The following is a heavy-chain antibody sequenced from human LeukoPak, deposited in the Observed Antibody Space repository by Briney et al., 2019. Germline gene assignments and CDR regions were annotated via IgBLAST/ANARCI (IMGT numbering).Heavy chain of an antibody. CDR3: AKDLGGYRNNYFDY. V-gene: IGHV3-23*01. CDR1: GYTFNSYA. D-gene: IGHD3-16*01. CDR2: ISGSGGGT. J-gene: IGHJ4*02. Sequence: GGSLRLSCEAPGYTFNSYALSWVRQALEKGLEWVAIISGSGGGTYYADSVKGRCTISRDDSKNTLYLQMNSLRAEDTDVYYCAKDLGGYRNNYFDYWGQGTLVTVSS.